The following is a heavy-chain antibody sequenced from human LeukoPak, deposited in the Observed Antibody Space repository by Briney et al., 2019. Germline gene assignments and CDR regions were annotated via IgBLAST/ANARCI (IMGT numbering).Heavy chain of an antibody. CDR1: GGSISTDY. Sequence: PSETLSLTCTVSGGSISTDYWSWIRQPPGKGLEWIGYIYYSGSTNYNPSLKSRVTISVDTSKNQFSLKLSSVTAADTAVYYCARVGRDGYNRRFDYWGQGTLVTVSS. J-gene: IGHJ4*02. D-gene: IGHD5-24*01. CDR2: IYYSGST. CDR3: ARVGRDGYNRRFDY. V-gene: IGHV4-59*12.